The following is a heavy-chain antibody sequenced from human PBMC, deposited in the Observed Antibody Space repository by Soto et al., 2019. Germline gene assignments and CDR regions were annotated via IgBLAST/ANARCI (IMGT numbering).Heavy chain of an antibody. D-gene: IGHD3-22*01. CDR3: AGDSYSSGYFDY. V-gene: IGHV3-21*01. CDR2: ISSSSSYI. Sequence: EVQLVESGGGLVKPGGSLRLSCAASGFTFSSYSMNWVRQAPGKGLEWVSSISSSSSYIYYADSVKGRFTISRDNAKNSLYLQMNSLRAEDTAVYYCAGDSYSSGYFDYWGQGTLVTVSS. CDR1: GFTFSSYS. J-gene: IGHJ4*02.